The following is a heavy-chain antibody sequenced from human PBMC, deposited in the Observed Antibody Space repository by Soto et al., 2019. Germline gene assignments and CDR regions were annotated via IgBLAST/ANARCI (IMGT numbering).Heavy chain of an antibody. CDR3: ASLSPDRYGMDV. CDR1: GGSFSGYY. Sequence: QVPLQQWGAGLLKPSETLSLTCAVYGGSFSGYYWSWIRQPPGEALEWIGEINHSGSTNYNPSLKSRVTISVDTSKNQFSLKLSSVTAADTAVYYCASLSPDRYGMDVWGQGTKVTVSS. V-gene: IGHV4-34*01. J-gene: IGHJ6*02. CDR2: INHSGST.